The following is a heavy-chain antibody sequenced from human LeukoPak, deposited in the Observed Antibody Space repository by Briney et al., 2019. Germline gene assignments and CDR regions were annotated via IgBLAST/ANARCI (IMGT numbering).Heavy chain of an antibody. CDR2: ISGSGSST. D-gene: IGHD2-15*01. Sequence: GGSLRLSCAASGFTFSSYAMSWVRQAPGKGLEWVSAISGSGSSTYYADSVKGRFTISSDNSKNTLYLQMNSLRAEDTAVYYCAKDPGYCSGGSCYLGRYGMDVWGQGTTVTVSS. CDR1: GFTFSSYA. V-gene: IGHV3-23*01. CDR3: AKDPGYCSGGSCYLGRYGMDV. J-gene: IGHJ6*02.